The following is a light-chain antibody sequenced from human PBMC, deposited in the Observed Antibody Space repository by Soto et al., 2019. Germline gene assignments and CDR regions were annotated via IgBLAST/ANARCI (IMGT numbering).Light chain of an antibody. V-gene: IGKV3-11*01. CDR1: QSVRSN. CDR3: QQRSNWPPLFT. CDR2: DAS. Sequence: EIVLTQSPATLSLSPGEGATLSCRASQSVRSNLGWYQQNPGQAPRLLIYDASNRATGVPPSFSGSGFGTDFTLTITSLEPEDFAVYFCQQRSNWPPLFTFGPGTRVDIK. J-gene: IGKJ3*01.